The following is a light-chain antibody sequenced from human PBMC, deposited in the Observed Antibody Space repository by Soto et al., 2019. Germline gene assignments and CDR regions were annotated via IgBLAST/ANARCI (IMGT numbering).Light chain of an antibody. CDR1: QPVSDK. Sequence: EVVMTQSPANLSLSPGSGATLSCWASQPVSDKLAWYQEKTGKAPRLLIYGASARALGIPARFSGSGSGTEFSFTVTRLQSEDFAVYYGQQYDQWPITFGQGTRLEIK. CDR2: GAS. J-gene: IGKJ5*01. V-gene: IGKV3-15*01. CDR3: QQYDQWPIT.